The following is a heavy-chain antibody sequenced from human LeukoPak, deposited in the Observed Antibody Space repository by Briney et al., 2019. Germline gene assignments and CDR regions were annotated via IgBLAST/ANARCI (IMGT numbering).Heavy chain of an antibody. CDR1: GFTFSSYS. D-gene: IGHD4-17*01. CDR3: ARVSVTADYYYYMDV. CDR2: ISSSSSYI. V-gene: IGHV3-21*01. J-gene: IGHJ6*03. Sequence: GGSLRLSCAASGFTFSSYSMKRVRQAPGKGLEWVSSISSSSSYIYYADSVKGRFTISRDKAKNSLYLQMNSRRAEDTAVYYCARVSVTADYYYYMDVWGKGTTVTVSS.